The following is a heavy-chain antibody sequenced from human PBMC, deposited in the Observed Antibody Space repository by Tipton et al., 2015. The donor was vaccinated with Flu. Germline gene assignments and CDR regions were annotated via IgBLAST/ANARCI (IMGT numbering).Heavy chain of an antibody. V-gene: IGHV3-11*01. J-gene: IGHJ4*02. CDR3: ARVPYGWGLDN. Sequence: SLRLSCAASGFTFSDYYMGWIRQAPGKGLEWISYIASSGSTIYHADSVKGRFTISRDDAKNSLYLQMNSLRAEDTAVYYCARVPYGWGLDNWGQGTLVTVSS. D-gene: IGHD3-10*01. CDR2: IASSGSTI. CDR1: GFTFSDYY.